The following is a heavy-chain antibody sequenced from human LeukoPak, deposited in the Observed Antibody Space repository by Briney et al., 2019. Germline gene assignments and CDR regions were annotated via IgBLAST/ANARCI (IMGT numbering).Heavy chain of an antibody. D-gene: IGHD3-3*01. CDR3: ARELGGYFDY. J-gene: IGHJ4*02. V-gene: IGHV3-33*01. CDR1: GFTFSSYG. Sequence: PGRSLRLSCAASGFTFSSYGMHWVRQAPGKGLEWVAVIWYDGSNKYYADSVKGRFAISRDNSKNTLYLQMNSLRAEDTAVYYCARELGGYFDYWGQGTLVTVSS. CDR2: IWYDGSNK.